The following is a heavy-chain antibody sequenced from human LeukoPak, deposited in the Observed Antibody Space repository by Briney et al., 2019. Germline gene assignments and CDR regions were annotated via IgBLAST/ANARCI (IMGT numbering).Heavy chain of an antibody. CDR1: GYTFTDFY. J-gene: IGHJ4*02. V-gene: IGHV1-2*06. D-gene: IGHD2-21*01. CDR3: ARSTPIGDFDC. Sequence: ASVNVSCKASGYTFTDFYMHWVRQAPGQGLEWMGRINPNSGGTNYAQKFQGRVTMTRDASISTAYMELSRLRSDDTAVYYCARSTPIGDFDCWGQGTLVTVSS. CDR2: INPNSGGT.